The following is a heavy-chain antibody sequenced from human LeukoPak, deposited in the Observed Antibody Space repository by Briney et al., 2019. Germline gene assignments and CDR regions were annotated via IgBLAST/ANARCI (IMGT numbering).Heavy chain of an antibody. CDR1: GFTFSSYS. V-gene: IGHV3-48*01. CDR2: ISSSGSTT. J-gene: IGHJ3*02. D-gene: IGHD6-13*01. Sequence: GGSLRLSCAASGFTFSSYSMNWVRQAPGKGLEWVSYISSSGSTTYYADSVKGRFTISRDNSKNTLYLQMNSLRAEDTAVYYCAKARAAAAIDAFDIWGQGTMVTVSS. CDR3: AKARAAAAIDAFDI.